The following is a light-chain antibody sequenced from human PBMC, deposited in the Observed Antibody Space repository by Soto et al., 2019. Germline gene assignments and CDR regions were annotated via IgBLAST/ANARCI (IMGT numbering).Light chain of an antibody. CDR2: DAY. CDR1: QSISGW. V-gene: IGKV1-5*01. CDR3: QQYNSFAWT. Sequence: DIQMTQSPSTLSASVGDRVTITCRASQSISGWLAWYQQKPGKAPKLLIYDAYSLESGVPSRFSGSGSGTEFTLTISSLQPDDFATYYCQQYNSFAWTFGQGSKVEV. J-gene: IGKJ1*01.